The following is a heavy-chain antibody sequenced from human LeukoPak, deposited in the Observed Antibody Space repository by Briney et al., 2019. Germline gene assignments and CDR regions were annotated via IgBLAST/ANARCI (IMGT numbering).Heavy chain of an antibody. CDR3: ALAYCGGDCYWPNYFDY. Sequence: SETLSLTCTVSGGSISSSSYYWGWIRQPPGKGLEWIGCIYYSGSTYYNPSLKSRVTISVDTSKNQFSLKLSSVTAADTAVYYCALAYCGGDCYWPNYFDYWGQGTLVTVSS. CDR2: IYYSGST. V-gene: IGHV4-39*01. CDR1: GGSISSSSYY. D-gene: IGHD2-21*02. J-gene: IGHJ4*02.